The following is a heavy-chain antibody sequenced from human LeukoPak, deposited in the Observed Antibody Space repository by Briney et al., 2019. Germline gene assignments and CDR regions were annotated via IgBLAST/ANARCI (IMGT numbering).Heavy chain of an antibody. D-gene: IGHD3-22*01. CDR1: VYTFTTYD. CDR2: MNPNSGNT. J-gene: IGHJ4*02. CDR3: ARTKPDNSEMYN. V-gene: IGHV1-8*03. Sequence: ASVTVSFKSSVYTFTTYDINWVRQAAGQGLEWMGWMNPNSGNTGYAQKFQGRLTITRDASISTAYMELSSLRSDDTAVYYCARTKPDNSEMYNWGQGTLVTVSS.